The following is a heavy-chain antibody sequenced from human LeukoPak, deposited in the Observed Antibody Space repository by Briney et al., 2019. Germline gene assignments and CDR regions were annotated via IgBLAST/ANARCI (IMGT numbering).Heavy chain of an antibody. V-gene: IGHV3-9*01. D-gene: IGHD3-22*01. CDR3: ARQESRNYYYEGLDY. CDR1: GFTFDDYA. J-gene: IGHJ4*02. CDR2: ISWNSGSI. Sequence: PGRSLRLSCAASGFTFDDYAMHWVRQAPGKGLEWVSGISWNSGSIGYADSVKGRFTIDRDNSKNTVYLQMNSLRADDTAVYSCARQESRNYYYEGLDYWGQGTLVTVSS.